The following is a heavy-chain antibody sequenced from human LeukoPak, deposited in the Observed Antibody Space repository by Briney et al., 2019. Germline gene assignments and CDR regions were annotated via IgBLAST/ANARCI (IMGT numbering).Heavy chain of an antibody. V-gene: IGHV3-23*01. J-gene: IGHJ6*02. CDR3: ARDDSSGYPYGMDV. CDR2: ISGDGGST. CDR1: GFTFSSYA. Sequence: GGSLRLSCAASGFTFSSYAMSWVRQAPGKGLEWVSAISGDGGSTYYADSVKGRFTISRDNSKNTLYLQMNSLRAEDTAVYYCARDDSSGYPYGMDVWGQGTTVTVSS. D-gene: IGHD3-22*01.